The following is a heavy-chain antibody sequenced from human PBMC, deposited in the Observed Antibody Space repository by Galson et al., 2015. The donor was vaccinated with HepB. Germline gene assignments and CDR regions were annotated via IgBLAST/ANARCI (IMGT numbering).Heavy chain of an antibody. D-gene: IGHD5-24*01. CDR2: SRNKANSYTT. CDR1: GFTFSDHY. CDR3: ARAGRDGYNLWD. Sequence: SLRLSCAASGFTFSDHYMDWVRQAPGKGLEWVGRSRNKANSYTTEYAASVKGRFTVSRDDSKNSLYLQLNSLKMEDTAVYYCARAGRDGYNLWDWGQGTLVTVSS. V-gene: IGHV3-72*01. J-gene: IGHJ4*02.